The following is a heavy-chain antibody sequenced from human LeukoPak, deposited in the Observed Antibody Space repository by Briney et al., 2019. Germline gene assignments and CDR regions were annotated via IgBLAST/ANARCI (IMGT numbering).Heavy chain of an antibody. J-gene: IGHJ6*04. CDR3: ARESNRLLLGSGGMGV. CDR1: GYTFTSYY. CDR2: INPSGGST. D-gene: IGHD3-10*01. Sequence: ASVKVSCKASGYTFTSYYMHWVRQAPGQGLEWMGIINPSGGSTSYAQKFQGRVTMTRDMSTSTVYMELSSLRSEDTAVYYCARESNRLLLGSGGMGVWGKGTTVTVSS. V-gene: IGHV1-46*01.